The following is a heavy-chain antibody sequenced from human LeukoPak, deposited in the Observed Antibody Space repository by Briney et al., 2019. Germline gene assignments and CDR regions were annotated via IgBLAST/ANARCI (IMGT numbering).Heavy chain of an antibody. CDR2: ISGSGGST. Sequence: GGSLRLSCAASGFTFSSYWMHWVRQAPGKGLEWVSAISGSGGSTYYADSVKGRFTISRDNSKNTLYLQMNSLRAEDTAVYYCAKQLLWFGEGAFDIWGQGTMVTVSS. V-gene: IGHV3-23*01. D-gene: IGHD3-10*01. CDR3: AKQLLWFGEGAFDI. CDR1: GFTFSSYW. J-gene: IGHJ3*02.